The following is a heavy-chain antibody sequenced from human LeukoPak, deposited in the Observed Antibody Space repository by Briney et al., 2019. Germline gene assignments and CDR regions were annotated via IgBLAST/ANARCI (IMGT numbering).Heavy chain of an antibody. J-gene: IGHJ4*02. CDR3: NGGGGSGYGNFDY. V-gene: IGHV3-9*01. D-gene: IGHD5-12*01. CDR1: GFTFDDYA. Sequence: GGSLRLSCAVSGFTFDDYAMHWVRQVPGKGLEWVSGINWNSDSIVYADSVKGRFTTSRDNAKNSLYLHMNSLRAEDTAFYAINGGGGSGYGNFDYWGQGTLVTVSP. CDR2: INWNSDSI.